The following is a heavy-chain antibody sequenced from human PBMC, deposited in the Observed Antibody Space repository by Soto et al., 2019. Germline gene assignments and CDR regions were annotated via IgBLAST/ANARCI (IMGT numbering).Heavy chain of an antibody. CDR3: ATGDDWGRSYYYGMDV. CDR2: ISGSGGST. Sequence: GGSLRLSCAAPGFTFSNYAMSWVRQAPGKGLEWVSGISGSGGSTYYADSVKGRFTISRDNSKNTLYLQMNSLRAEDTAVYYCATGDDWGRSYYYGMDVWGQGTTVTVSS. CDR1: GFTFSNYA. D-gene: IGHD7-27*01. J-gene: IGHJ6*02. V-gene: IGHV3-23*01.